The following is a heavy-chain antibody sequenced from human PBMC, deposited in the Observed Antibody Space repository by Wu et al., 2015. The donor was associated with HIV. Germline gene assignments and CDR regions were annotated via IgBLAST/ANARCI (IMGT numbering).Heavy chain of an antibody. Sequence: QVQLVQSGIEVKKPGASVKVSCKASGYTFTKYGITWVRQAPGQGPEWMGWVSAYNGNTNYAQKLQGRVTMTTDTSTSTAYMELRSLRSDDTAVYYCARDTYYYGSGSYYMRGLFDYWARERWSPSP. V-gene: IGHV1-18*01. CDR3: ARDTYYYGSGSYYMRGLFDY. CDR1: GYTFTKYG. CDR2: VSAYNGNT. D-gene: IGHD3-10*01. J-gene: IGHJ4*02.